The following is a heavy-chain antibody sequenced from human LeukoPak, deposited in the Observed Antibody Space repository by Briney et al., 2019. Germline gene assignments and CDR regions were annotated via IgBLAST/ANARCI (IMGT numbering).Heavy chain of an antibody. CDR1: GYTFTGYY. V-gene: IGHV1-2*02. CDR2: INPNSGGT. Sequence: ASVKVSCKASGYTFTGYYMHWVRQAPGQGLEWMGWINPNSGGTNYAQKFQGRVTMTRDTSISTAYMELSRLRSDDTAVYYCARDDSSGYYCDYWGQGTPVTVSS. J-gene: IGHJ4*02. D-gene: IGHD3-22*01. CDR3: ARDDSSGYYCDY.